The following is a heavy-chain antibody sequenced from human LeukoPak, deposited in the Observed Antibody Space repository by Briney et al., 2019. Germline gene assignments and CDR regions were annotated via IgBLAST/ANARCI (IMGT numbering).Heavy chain of an antibody. CDR1: GFSVSAHY. Sequence: GGSLRLSCAAPGFSVSAHYMSWVRQAPGKGLEWVANIKPGGSEGYYVDSVKGRFTISRDNAKNSLDLQMNSLRAEDTAVYYYPRVPGFDYWGQGTLVTVSS. J-gene: IGHJ4*02. CDR2: IKPGGSEG. CDR3: PRVPGFDY. V-gene: IGHV3-7*01.